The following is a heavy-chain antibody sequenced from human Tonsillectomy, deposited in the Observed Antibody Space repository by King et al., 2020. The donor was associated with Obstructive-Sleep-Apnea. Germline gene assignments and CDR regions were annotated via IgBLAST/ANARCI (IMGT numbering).Heavy chain of an antibody. D-gene: IGHD3-22*01. Sequence: QLQESGPGLAMPSETLSLTCTVSGGSISSSNYYWGWIRQPPGKGLEWIGSIFYSGSTYYNPSFKSRVTISVDTSKNQFSLKLSSVTAADTAVYYCARDRGRGYDSSGPFDYWGQGTPVTVSS. J-gene: IGHJ4*02. CDR3: ARDRGRGYDSSGPFDY. V-gene: IGHV4-39*07. CDR2: IFYSGST. CDR1: GGSISSSNYY.